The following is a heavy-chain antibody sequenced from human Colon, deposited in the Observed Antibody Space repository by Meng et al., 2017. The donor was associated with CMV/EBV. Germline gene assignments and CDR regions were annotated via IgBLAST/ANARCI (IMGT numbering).Heavy chain of an antibody. CDR1: GFTFSDYY. Sequence: QVHLVEFGGGLVKPGGSLRLSCTASGFTFSDYYMSWIRQAPGKGLEWVAVISYDGTTKYYADSVKGRFTISRDNSKNTVYLQMNSLRGEDTAVYYCARDEAPWGQGTLVTVSS. J-gene: IGHJ5*02. CDR2: ISYDGTTK. CDR3: ARDEAP. V-gene: IGHV3-30*03.